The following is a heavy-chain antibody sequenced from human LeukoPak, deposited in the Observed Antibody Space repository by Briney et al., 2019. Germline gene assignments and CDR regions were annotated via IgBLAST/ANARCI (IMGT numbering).Heavy chain of an antibody. CDR2: IYYSGST. V-gene: IGHV4-39*07. CDR3: ARDCSSGGAFWFDP. CDR1: GGSISSSSYY. J-gene: IGHJ5*02. D-gene: IGHD6-19*01. Sequence: SETLSLTCTVSGGSISSSSYYWGWIRQPPGKGLEWIGSIYYSGSTYYNPSLKSRVTISVDTSKNQFSLKLSSVTAADTAVYYCARDCSSGGAFWFDPWGQGTLVTVSS.